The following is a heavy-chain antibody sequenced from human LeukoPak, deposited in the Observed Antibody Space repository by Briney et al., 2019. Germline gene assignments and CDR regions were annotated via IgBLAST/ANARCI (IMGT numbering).Heavy chain of an antibody. CDR1: GGTFSSHT. D-gene: IGHD2-15*01. J-gene: IGHJ4*02. CDR2: MIPTFGTP. CDR3: GAAYCKPGSCLYYLDY. V-gene: IGHV1-69*05. Sequence: ASVKVSCKASGGTFSSHTVTWVRQAPGQGLRWMGGMIPTFGTPNYAQEFQGRLSIATDESTNTAYMELTALTSEDTAVYFCGAAYCKPGSCLYYLDYWGQGTLVTVSS.